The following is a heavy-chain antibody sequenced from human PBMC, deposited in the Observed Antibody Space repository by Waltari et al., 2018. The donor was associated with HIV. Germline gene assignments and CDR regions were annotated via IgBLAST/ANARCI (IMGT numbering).Heavy chain of an antibody. CDR3: AFVKIVAGEYSGYDY. J-gene: IGHJ4*02. CDR2: INHSGST. D-gene: IGHD5-12*01. Sequence: QVQLQQWGAGLLKPSETLSLTCAVYGGSFSGYYWSWIRQPPGKGLEWIGEINHSGSTNYNPSLKSRVTLSVDTSKNQFSLKLSSVTAADTDVYYCAFVKIVAGEYSGYDYWGQGTLVTVSS. V-gene: IGHV4-34*01. CDR1: GGSFSGYY.